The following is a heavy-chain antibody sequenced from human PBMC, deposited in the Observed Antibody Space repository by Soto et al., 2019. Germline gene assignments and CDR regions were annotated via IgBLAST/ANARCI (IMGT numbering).Heavy chain of an antibody. CDR3: ARGQMITFGGVIASVGY. J-gene: IGHJ4*02. V-gene: IGHV1-8*01. Sequence: QVQLVQSGAEVKKPGASVKVSCKASGYTITSYDINWVRQATGQGLEWMGWMNPNSGNTGYAQKFQGRVTMTRNTSISTAYMELSSLRSEDTAVYYCARGQMITFGGVIASVGYWGQGTLVTVSS. CDR2: MNPNSGNT. D-gene: IGHD3-16*02. CDR1: GYTITSYD.